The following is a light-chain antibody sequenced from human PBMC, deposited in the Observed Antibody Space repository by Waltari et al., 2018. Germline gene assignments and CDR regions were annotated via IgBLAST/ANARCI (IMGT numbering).Light chain of an antibody. Sequence: QSALTQPASVSGSPGQSITISCTGTSSDVGGYKFVSWYQQHPGKAPKLMIYEVSNRPSGCSNRFSGSQSGNTASLTISGLQAEDEADYYCISYTSSTTWVFGGGTSLTVL. CDR2: EVS. V-gene: IGLV2-14*01. CDR1: SSDVGGYKF. CDR3: ISYTSSTTWV. J-gene: IGLJ3*02.